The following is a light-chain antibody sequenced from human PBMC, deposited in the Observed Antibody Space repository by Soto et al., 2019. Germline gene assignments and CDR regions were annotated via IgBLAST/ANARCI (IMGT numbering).Light chain of an antibody. CDR3: CSYAGSSTYV. CDR1: SSDVGSYNL. Sequence: QSALTQPASVSGSPGQSITISCTGTSSDVGSYNLVSWYQQYPGKAPKLMICEVSKRPSGVSNRFSGSKSGNTASLTISGLRAEDEADYYCCSYAGSSTYVFGTGTKLTVL. CDR2: EVS. V-gene: IGLV2-23*02. J-gene: IGLJ1*01.